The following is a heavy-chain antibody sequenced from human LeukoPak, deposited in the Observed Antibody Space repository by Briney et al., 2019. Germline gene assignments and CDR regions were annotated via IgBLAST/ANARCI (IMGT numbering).Heavy chain of an antibody. J-gene: IGHJ3*02. CDR3: ARESFSTVTSATDAFDI. Sequence: ASVKVSCKASGYTFSDYYIHWVGQAPGQGLEWMGWINPNSGGTNSARKFQGRVTMDRDTSISTAYMELSRLRSDDTAVYYCARESFSTVTSATDAFDIWGQGTMVTVSS. D-gene: IGHD4-17*01. V-gene: IGHV1-2*02. CDR2: INPNSGGT. CDR1: GYTFSDYY.